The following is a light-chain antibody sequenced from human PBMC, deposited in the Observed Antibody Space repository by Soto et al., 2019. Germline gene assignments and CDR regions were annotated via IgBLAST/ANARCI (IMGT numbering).Light chain of an antibody. CDR2: GAS. CDR1: QSVSSNY. CDR3: HQYGSAPWT. J-gene: IGKJ1*01. Sequence: EIVMTQSPATLSVSPGERATLSCRASQSVSSNYLAWYQQKPGQAPRLLIYGASNRATGIPDRFSGSGSGTDFTLTISRLEPEDFAVYYCHQYGSAPWTFGQGTKVDIK. V-gene: IGKV3-20*01.